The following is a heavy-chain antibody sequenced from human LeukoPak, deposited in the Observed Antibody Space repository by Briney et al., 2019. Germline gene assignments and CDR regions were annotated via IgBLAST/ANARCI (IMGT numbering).Heavy chain of an antibody. CDR3: ARVKSGIAVAGNVYWFDP. Sequence: TSSQTLSLTCTVSGGSISSGDYYWSWIRQPPGKGLEWIGYIYYSGSTYYNPSLKSRVTISVDTSKNQFSLKLSSVTAADTAVYYCARVKSGIAVAGNVYWFDPWGQGTLVTVSS. D-gene: IGHD6-19*01. CDR1: GGSISSGDYY. J-gene: IGHJ5*02. CDR2: IYYSGST. V-gene: IGHV4-30-4*01.